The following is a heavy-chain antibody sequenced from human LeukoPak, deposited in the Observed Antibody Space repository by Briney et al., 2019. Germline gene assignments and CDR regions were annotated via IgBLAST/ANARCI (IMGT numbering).Heavy chain of an antibody. CDR2: IQPSGST. Sequence: SETLSLTCTVSGGSISSGSYYWSWIRQRQPAGKGLEWIGHIQPSGSTNYNPSFKSRITISVDTSKKHFSLKLSSVTAADTAVYYCARGITGITAAGSEWGQGTLVTVSS. D-gene: IGHD6-13*01. J-gene: IGHJ4*02. CDR1: GGSISSGSYY. CDR3: ARGITGITAAGSE. V-gene: IGHV4-61*09.